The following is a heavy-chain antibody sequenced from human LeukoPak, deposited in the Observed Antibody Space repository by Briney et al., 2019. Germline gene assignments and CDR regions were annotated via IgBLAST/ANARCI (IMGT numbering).Heavy chain of an antibody. D-gene: IGHD3-10*01. Sequence: GGSLRLSCAASGFSFDEYGMSWVRQAPGKGLEWVSGINWNGGSTGYADSVKGRFTISRDNAKKSLYSQMNSLRAEDTALYHCARGPLFGEFKGFDPWGQGTLVTVSS. CDR2: INWNGGST. V-gene: IGHV3-20*01. CDR3: ARGPLFGEFKGFDP. J-gene: IGHJ5*02. CDR1: GFSFDEYG.